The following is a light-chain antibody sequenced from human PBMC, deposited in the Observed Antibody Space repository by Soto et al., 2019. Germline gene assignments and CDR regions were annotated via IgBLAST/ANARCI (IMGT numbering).Light chain of an antibody. CDR3: SSYTSTSTLWV. CDR2: EVS. CDR1: SSDVGGYNY. Sequence: QSALTQPASVSGSPGQSITISCTGSSSDVGGYNYVSWYQQHAGKAPKLIIYEVSNRPSGVSNRFSGSKSGNTASLTISGLQAEDEADYYCSSYTSTSTLWVFGGGTKLTVL. V-gene: IGLV2-14*01. J-gene: IGLJ3*02.